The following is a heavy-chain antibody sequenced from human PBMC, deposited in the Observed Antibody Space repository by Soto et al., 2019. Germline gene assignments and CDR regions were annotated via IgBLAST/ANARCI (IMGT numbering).Heavy chain of an antibody. J-gene: IGHJ6*03. CDR3: TGGSGSSKHYYYYYMDV. V-gene: IGHV1-3*01. CDR2: INAGNGNT. D-gene: IGHD3-10*01. Sequence: ASVKVSCKASGYTFTSYAMHWVRQATGQRLEWMGWINAGNGNTKYSQKFQGRVTITRDTSASTAYMELSSLRSEDTAVYYCTGGSGSSKHYYYYYMDVWGKGTTVTVSS. CDR1: GYTFTSYA.